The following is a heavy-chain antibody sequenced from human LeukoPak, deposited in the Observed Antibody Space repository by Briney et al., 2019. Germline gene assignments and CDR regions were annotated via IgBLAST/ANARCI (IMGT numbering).Heavy chain of an antibody. Sequence: PGGSLRLSCAASGFTFSSYSMNWVRQAPGKGLEWFSAISGDSRYIYYADSVRGRFTISRDNAENSLYLQMNSLRVEDTAVYYCARDPGGLAAAGTDWGQGTLVTVSS. CDR2: ISGDSRYI. D-gene: IGHD6-13*01. CDR3: ARDPGGLAAAGTD. V-gene: IGHV3-21*04. CDR1: GFTFSSYS. J-gene: IGHJ4*02.